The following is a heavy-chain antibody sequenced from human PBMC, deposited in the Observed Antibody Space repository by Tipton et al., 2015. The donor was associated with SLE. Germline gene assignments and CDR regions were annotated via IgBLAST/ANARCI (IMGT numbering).Heavy chain of an antibody. Sequence: QSGAEVKKPGASVKVSCKASGYTFTSYYMHWVRQAPGQGLEWMGIINPSGGSTSYAQKFQGRVTMTRDTSTSTAYMELTSLRSDDTAVYYCARDLGKGDHYYYYPMDVWGQGTTVTVSS. CDR3: ARDLGKGDHYYYYPMDV. V-gene: IGHV1-46*01. D-gene: IGHD3-16*01. CDR2: INPSGGST. CDR1: GYTFTSYY. J-gene: IGHJ6*02.